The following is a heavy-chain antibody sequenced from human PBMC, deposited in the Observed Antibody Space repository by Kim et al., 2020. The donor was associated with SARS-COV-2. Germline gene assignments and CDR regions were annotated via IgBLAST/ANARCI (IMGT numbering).Heavy chain of an antibody. J-gene: IGHJ1*01. CDR1: AFTFRRHW. D-gene: IGHD5-12*01. CDR3: ANASGGRGAGAY. Sequence: GGSLRLSCAASAFTFRRHWMYWVRQAPGKGLEWVSRITSNRGSTKYVDSVEGRFTVSRDNAKNTLYLQMNSLRVEDTAVYYCANASGGRGAGAYGGQG. V-gene: IGHV3-74*03. CDR2: ITSNRGST.